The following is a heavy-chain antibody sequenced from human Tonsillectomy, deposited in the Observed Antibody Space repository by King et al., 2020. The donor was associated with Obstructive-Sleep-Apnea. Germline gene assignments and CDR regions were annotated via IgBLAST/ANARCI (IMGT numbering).Heavy chain of an antibody. Sequence: QLQLQESGPGLVKPSQTLSLTCSVSGGSISSSDYYWSWIRQHPGKGLEWIGYIYYTGNTLYNPSLKSRAMISLDTSKNQFSLKLSSVTAAETAVYYCARFSLALTTMYDKWGQGTLVTVSS. CDR3: ARFSLALTTMYDK. J-gene: IGHJ4*02. CDR1: GGSISSSDYY. CDR2: IYYTGNT. D-gene: IGHD4-11*01. V-gene: IGHV4-31*02.